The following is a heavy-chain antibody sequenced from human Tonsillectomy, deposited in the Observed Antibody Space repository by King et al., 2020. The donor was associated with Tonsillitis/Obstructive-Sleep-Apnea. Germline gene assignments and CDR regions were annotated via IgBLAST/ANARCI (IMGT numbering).Heavy chain of an antibody. D-gene: IGHD2-2*01. CDR1: GFTFDDYA. Sequence: VQLVESGGGLVQPGRSLRLSCAASGFTFDDYAMHWVRQPPGKGLEWVSGISWNGGTIIYADSVKGRFTISRDNAKNSLYLQMNSLGPEYTAFYYCAKVEREYCSTTICQFDYWGQGTLVTVSS. V-gene: IGHV3-9*01. CDR3: AKVEREYCSTTICQFDY. CDR2: ISWNGGTI. J-gene: IGHJ4*02.